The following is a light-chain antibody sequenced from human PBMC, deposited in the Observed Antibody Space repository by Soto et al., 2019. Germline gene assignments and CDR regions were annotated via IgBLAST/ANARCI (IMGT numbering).Light chain of an antibody. CDR1: TRDVGGHSS. J-gene: IGLJ1*01. CDR2: QVS. CDR3: NSYSSDITPYV. Sequence: QSVLTQPASVSGSPGQSITISCTGTTRDVGGHSSVSWFQQHPGKAPKLIIYQVSSRPSDISNRCSGSKSGNTASLTISGLQAEDEADYYCNSYSSDITPYVFGTGTKVTVL. V-gene: IGLV2-14*01.